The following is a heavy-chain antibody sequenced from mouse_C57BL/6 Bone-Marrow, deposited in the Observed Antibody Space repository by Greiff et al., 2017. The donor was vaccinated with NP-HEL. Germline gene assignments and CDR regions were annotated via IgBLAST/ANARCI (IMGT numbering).Heavy chain of an antibody. CDR1: GFTFSDYG. Sequence: EVQLQQSGGGLVKPGGSLKLSCAASGFTFSDYGMHWVRQAPEKGLEWVAYISSGSSTIYYADTVKGRFTISRDNAKNTLFLQMTSLRSEDTAMYYCARHGSSPGWFAYWGQGTLVTVSA. V-gene: IGHV5-17*01. CDR3: ARHGSSPGWFAY. CDR2: ISSGSSTI. J-gene: IGHJ3*01. D-gene: IGHD1-1*01.